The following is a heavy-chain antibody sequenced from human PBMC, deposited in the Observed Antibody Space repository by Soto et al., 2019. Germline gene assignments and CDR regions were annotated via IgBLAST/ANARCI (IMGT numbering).Heavy chain of an antibody. J-gene: IGHJ3*02. V-gene: IGHV1-18*01. CDR1: GYTFTNYG. CDR3: ARGGPTGYSSGWYAFDI. CDR2: ISAYNGNT. Sequence: ASVKVSCKTSGYTFTNYGITWVRQAPGQGLEWMGWISAYNGNTNYAQRLQDRVTMTTDTSTSTAYMDLRSLRSDDTAVYYCARGGPTGYSSGWYAFDIWGQGTMVTVSS. D-gene: IGHD6-19*01.